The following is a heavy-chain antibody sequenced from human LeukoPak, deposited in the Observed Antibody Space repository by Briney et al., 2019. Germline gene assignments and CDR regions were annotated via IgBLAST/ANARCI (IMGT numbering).Heavy chain of an antibody. V-gene: IGHV3-21*01. CDR2: ISSSSYI. CDR1: GFTFSSYS. CDR3: ARGYCSGGRCRKLDY. D-gene: IGHD2-15*01. Sequence: PGGSLRLSCAASGFTFSSYSMNWVRQAPGKGLEWVSSISSSSYIYYADSVKGRFTISRDNAKNSLYLQMSSLRAEDTAVYYCARGYCSGGRCRKLDYWGQGTLVTVSS. J-gene: IGHJ4*02.